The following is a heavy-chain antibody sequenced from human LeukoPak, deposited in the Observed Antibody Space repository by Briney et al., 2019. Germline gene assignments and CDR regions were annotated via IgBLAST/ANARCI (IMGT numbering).Heavy chain of an antibody. CDR3: ARSYAVVAATVGGRNWFDP. J-gene: IGHJ5*02. CDR1: GGTFSSYA. V-gene: IGHV1-69*05. Sequence: SVKVSCKASGGTFSSYAISWVRQAPGQGLEWMGRIIPIFGTANYAQKFQGRVTITTDESTSTAYMELSSLRSEDTAVYYCARSYAVVAATVGGRNWFDPSGQGTLVTVSS. CDR2: IIPIFGTA. D-gene: IGHD2-15*01.